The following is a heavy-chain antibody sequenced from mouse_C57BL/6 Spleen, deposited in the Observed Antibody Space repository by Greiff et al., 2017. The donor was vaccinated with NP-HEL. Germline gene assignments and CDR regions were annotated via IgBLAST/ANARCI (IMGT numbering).Heavy chain of an antibody. Sequence: VQLKESGAELVKPGASVKLSCTASGFNFKDYCMHWVRQGPEKGLEWIGRIGPGNGETKYAPKFQGQSTIPADTASNTAYLQLSSLTAEDTAVYYCARDPTVVARYAMDYWGQGTSVTVSS. CDR3: ARDPTVVARYAMDY. D-gene: IGHD1-1*01. J-gene: IGHJ4*01. CDR2: IGPGNGET. V-gene: IGHV14-2*01. CDR1: GFNFKDYC.